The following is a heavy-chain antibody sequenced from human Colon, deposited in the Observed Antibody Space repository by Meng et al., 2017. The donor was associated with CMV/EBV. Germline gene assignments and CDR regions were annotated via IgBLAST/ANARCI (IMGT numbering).Heavy chain of an antibody. CDR3: ARAGQVGAADY. Sequence: VECVELGGGLVQPGGSLRLFCAASGFPFSTYWMSWVRQAPGKGLEWVANINQDGSANYYVDSVKGRFAISRDNAQNSLFLQMNSLRAEDTAVYYCARAGQVGAADYWGQGTLVTVSS. CDR1: GFPFSTYW. CDR2: INQDGSAN. D-gene: IGHD1-26*01. J-gene: IGHJ4*02. V-gene: IGHV3-7*04.